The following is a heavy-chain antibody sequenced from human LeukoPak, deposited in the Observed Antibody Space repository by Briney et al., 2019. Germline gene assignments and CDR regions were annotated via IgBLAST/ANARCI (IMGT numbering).Heavy chain of an antibody. D-gene: IGHD5-18*01. J-gene: IGHJ4*02. CDR3: ARVGLIQLWLREGYYFDY. V-gene: IGHV3-48*03. CDR1: GFTFSSYE. Sequence: GGSLRLSCAASGFTFSSYEMNWVRQAPGKGLEWVSYISSSGSTIYYADSVKGRFTISRDNAKNSLYLQMNSPRAEDTAVYYCARVGLIQLWLREGYYFDYWGQGTLVTVSS. CDR2: ISSSGSTI.